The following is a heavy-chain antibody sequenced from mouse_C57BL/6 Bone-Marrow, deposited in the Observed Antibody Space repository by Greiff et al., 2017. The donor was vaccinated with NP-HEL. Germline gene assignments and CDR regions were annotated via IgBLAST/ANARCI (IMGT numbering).Heavy chain of an antibody. D-gene: IGHD1-1*01. J-gene: IGHJ2*01. Sequence: VQLQQSGTELVKPGASVKLSCKASGYTFTSYWMHWVKQRPGQGLEWIGNINPSNGGTNYNEKFKSKATLTVDKSSSTAYMQLSSLTSEDAAVYYCARRGYGSSYPRSLYYFDYWGQGTTLTVSS. V-gene: IGHV1-53*01. CDR3: ARRGYGSSYPRSLYYFDY. CDR2: INPSNGGT. CDR1: GYTFTSYW.